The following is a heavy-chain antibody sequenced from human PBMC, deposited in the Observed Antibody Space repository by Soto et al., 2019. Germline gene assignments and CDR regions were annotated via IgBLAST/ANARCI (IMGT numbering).Heavy chain of an antibody. CDR1: GGSISSYY. V-gene: IGHV4-59*01. J-gene: IGHJ6*02. D-gene: IGHD3-10*01. Sequence: LSLTCTVSGGSISSYYWSWIRQPPGKGLEWIGYIYYSGSTNYNPSLKSRVTISVDTSKNQFSLKLSSVTAADTAVYYCARDFRVRVLGKLDYYYSGMDVWGQGTTVTVS. CDR3: ARDFRVRVLGKLDYYYSGMDV. CDR2: IYYSGST.